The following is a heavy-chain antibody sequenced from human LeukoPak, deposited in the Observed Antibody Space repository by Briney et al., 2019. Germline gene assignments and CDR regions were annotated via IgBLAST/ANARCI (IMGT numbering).Heavy chain of an antibody. CDR1: GFIFSSYG. V-gene: IGHV3-30*02. CDR2: IRFDGSDK. D-gene: IGHD6-19*01. CDR3: AKDGGTVVAGKEGFDY. Sequence: GGSLRLSCGASGFIFSSYGIHWVRQAPGKGLEWVAFIRFDGSDKYYVGSVKGRFTVSRDNSKNTVYLQMNSLKPEDTAVYHCAKDGGTVVAGKEGFDYWGQGTLVTVSS. J-gene: IGHJ4*02.